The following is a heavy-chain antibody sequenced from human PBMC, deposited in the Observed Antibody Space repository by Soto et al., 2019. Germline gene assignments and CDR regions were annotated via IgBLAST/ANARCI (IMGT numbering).Heavy chain of an antibody. D-gene: IGHD3-10*02. CDR2: IMWNDDN. J-gene: IGHJ3*02. Sequence: SGPTLVNPTQTLTLTCTFSGFSLSSGGVGVGWVRQPPGKALEWLALIMWNDDNHYSPSLKTRLTITKYTSKNQVVLTMTNMDPVDTATFYCAHYLSGDYYVSCSSCAFDIWGQGTMVTVSS. CDR1: GFSLSSGGVG. V-gene: IGHV2-5*01. CDR3: AHYLSGDYYVSCSSCAFDI.